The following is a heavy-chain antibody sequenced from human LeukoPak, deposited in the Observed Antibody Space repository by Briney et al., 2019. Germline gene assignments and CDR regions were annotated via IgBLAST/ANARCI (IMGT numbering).Heavy chain of an antibody. CDR2: IAANGDS. Sequence: PGGPLRLSCAAAGFAFYNYDMHWVRQTGKDLEWVSVIAANGDSYYAGSVKGRFTISRDNGNNALYLQMNSLRDGDTAVYYCARGYSYRFDYWGQGTLVTVSS. CDR1: GFAFYNYD. CDR3: ARGYSYRFDY. V-gene: IGHV3-13*01. D-gene: IGHD4-11*01. J-gene: IGHJ4*02.